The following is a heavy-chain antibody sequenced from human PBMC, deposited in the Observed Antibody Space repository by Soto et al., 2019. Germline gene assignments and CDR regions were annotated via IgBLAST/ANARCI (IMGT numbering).Heavy chain of an antibody. V-gene: IGHV1-18*01. Sequence: GASVKVSCKASGYTFTSYGISWVRQAPGQGLEWMGWISAYNGNTNYAQKLQGRVTMTTDTSTSTAYMELRSLRSDDTAVYYCARGMVIWNYAPNYYYGMDVWGQGTTVTVS. CDR3: ARGMVIWNYAPNYYYGMDV. D-gene: IGHD1-7*01. CDR2: ISAYNGNT. J-gene: IGHJ6*02. CDR1: GYTFTSYG.